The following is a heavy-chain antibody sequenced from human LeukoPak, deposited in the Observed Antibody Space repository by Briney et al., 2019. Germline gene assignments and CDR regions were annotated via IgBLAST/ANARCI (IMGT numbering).Heavy chain of an antibody. Sequence: SGGSLRLSCAASGFTFSNAWMNWMSWVRQTPGKGLEWISGISASGHYTYNTESLKGRFTISRDNFKNTVYLQMSNLRVEDTALYYCARDGSWGDYSFYFYIDVWGKGTPVTVSS. CDR1: GFTFSNAWMNW. CDR2: ISASGHYT. J-gene: IGHJ6*03. D-gene: IGHD3-16*01. CDR3: ARDGSWGDYSFYFYIDV. V-gene: IGHV3-23*01.